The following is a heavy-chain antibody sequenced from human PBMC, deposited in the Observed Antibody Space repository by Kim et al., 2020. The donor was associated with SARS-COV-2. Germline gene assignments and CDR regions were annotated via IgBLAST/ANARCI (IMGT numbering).Heavy chain of an antibody. V-gene: IGHV3-7*01. CDR2: IKQDGSEK. CDR1: GFTFSRYW. J-gene: IGHJ6*02. D-gene: IGHD6-19*01. Sequence: GGSLRLSCAASGFTFSRYWMSWVRQAPGKGLEWVANIKQDGSEKYFVDSVKGRFTISRDNAKNSLYLQMKSLRAEDTAVYYCARDHSSSDDYYGMDVWGQGTMVTVSS. CDR3: ARDHSSSDDYYGMDV.